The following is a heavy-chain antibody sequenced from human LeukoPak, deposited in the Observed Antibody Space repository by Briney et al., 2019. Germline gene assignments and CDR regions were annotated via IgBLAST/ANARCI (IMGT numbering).Heavy chain of an antibody. Sequence: GGSLRLSCAASGFTFSSYSMNWVRQAPGKGLEWVSSISSSSSYIYYADSVKGRFTISRDNAKNSLYLQMNSLRAEDTAVYYCARDTAVAGNFDYWGQGTLVTVSS. CDR2: ISSSSSYI. J-gene: IGHJ4*02. CDR3: ARDTAVAGNFDY. CDR1: GFTFSSYS. V-gene: IGHV3-21*01. D-gene: IGHD6-19*01.